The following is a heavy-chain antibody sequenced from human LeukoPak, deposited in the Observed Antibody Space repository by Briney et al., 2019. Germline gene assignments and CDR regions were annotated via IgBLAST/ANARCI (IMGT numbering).Heavy chain of an antibody. Sequence: GGSLRPSCAASGFTFSDYYMSWIRQAPGQGLEWVSYISSSGSTIYYADSVKGRFTISRDNAKNSLYLQMNNLRVEDTAVYYCARDQPIGYNYGYPFDNWGQGTLVTVSS. J-gene: IGHJ4*02. D-gene: IGHD5-18*01. CDR2: ISSSGSTI. CDR1: GFTFSDYY. V-gene: IGHV3-11*04. CDR3: ARDQPIGYNYGYPFDN.